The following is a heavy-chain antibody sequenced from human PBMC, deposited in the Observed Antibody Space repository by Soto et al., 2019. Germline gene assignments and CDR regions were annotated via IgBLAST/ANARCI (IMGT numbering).Heavy chain of an antibody. J-gene: IGHJ5*02. CDR3: ARVIWSGHLTSDL. CDR1: GFTFSSNS. Sequence: VQVVESGGGLVQPGGSLRLSCAASGFTFSSNSMNRVRQAPGKGLEWISYISSSSSTIYADSVKGRFTISRDNAKNSLYLQMNSLRDEDTAVYYCARVIWSGHLTSDLWGQGTLVTVSS. D-gene: IGHD3-3*01. V-gene: IGHV3-48*02. CDR2: ISSSSSTI.